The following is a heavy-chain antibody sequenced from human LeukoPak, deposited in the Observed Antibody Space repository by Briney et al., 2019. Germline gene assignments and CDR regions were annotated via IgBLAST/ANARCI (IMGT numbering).Heavy chain of an antibody. CDR3: ARGRVRSSSILYWFDP. CDR2: MNPNSGNT. CDR1: GYTFTSYD. V-gene: IGHV1-8*01. D-gene: IGHD6-6*01. J-gene: IGHJ5*02. Sequence: ASVKVSCKASGYTFTSYDINWVRQATGQGLEWMGWMNPNSGNTGYAQKFQGRVTTTRNTSISTAYMELSSLRSEDTAVYYCARGRVRSSSILYWFDPWGQGTLVTVSS.